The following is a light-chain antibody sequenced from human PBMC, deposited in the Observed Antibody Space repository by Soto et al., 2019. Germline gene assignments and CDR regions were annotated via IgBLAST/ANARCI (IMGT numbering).Light chain of an antibody. CDR2: DAS. CDR1: QSVGNT. CDR3: QQYNSWPPSIT. V-gene: IGKV3-15*01. Sequence: EIVLTHSPTTLSVSPCERVTLSFSANQSVGNTLAWYRQKPGQAPRLLIYDASTRATDIPARFSGSGSGTEFTLTISSLQSEDFAVYYCQQYNSWPPSITFGQGTRLEIK. J-gene: IGKJ5*01.